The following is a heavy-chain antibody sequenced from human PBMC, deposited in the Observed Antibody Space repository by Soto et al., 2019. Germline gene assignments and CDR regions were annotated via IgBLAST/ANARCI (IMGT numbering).Heavy chain of an antibody. J-gene: IGHJ6*02. D-gene: IGHD3-10*01. CDR3: AKDHRIWGRLVEYMDV. CDR2: ISGSGVST. V-gene: IGHV3-23*01. CDR1: GFTFSSYA. Sequence: EVQLLEPGGGLVQPGGSLRLSCAASGFTFSSYALGWVRQAPGRGLECVSAISGSGVSTFYADSVKGRFTISRDTSKNTLYLQMNTLTAEDTAVYYCAKDHRIWGRLVEYMDVWGQGTTVTVSS.